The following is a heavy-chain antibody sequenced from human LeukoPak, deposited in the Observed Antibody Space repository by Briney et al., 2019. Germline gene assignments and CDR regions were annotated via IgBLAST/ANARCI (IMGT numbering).Heavy chain of an antibody. D-gene: IGHD3-16*01. V-gene: IGHV4-30-2*01. CDR1: GGSISSGGYY. J-gene: IGHJ3*02. CDR3: ARHHEDQTTALLYELNAFDI. CDR2: IYHSGST. Sequence: SETLSLTCTVSGGSISSGGYYWSWIRQPPGKGLEWIGYIYHSGSTYYNPSLKSRVTISLDTSTNQFSLKLSSVTAADTAVYYCARHHEDQTTALLYELNAFDIWGQGTMVTVSS.